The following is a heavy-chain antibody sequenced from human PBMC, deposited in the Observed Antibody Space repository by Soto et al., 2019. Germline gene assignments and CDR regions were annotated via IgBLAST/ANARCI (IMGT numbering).Heavy chain of an antibody. J-gene: IGHJ6*03. V-gene: IGHV5-51*01. D-gene: IGHD4-17*01. CDR1: GYSFTSYW. CDR2: IYPGDSDT. CDR3: ARHSTYDYHYYYYYMDV. Sequence: EVQLVQSGAEVKKPGESLKISCKGSGYSFTSYWIGWVRQMPGKGLEWMGIIYPGDSDTRYSPSFQGQVTISADKSISTAYLQWSSLKASDTAMCYCARHSTYDYHYYYYYMDVWGKGTTVTVSS.